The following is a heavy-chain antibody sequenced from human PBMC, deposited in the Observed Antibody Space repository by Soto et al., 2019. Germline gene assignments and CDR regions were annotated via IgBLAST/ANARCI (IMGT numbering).Heavy chain of an antibody. CDR2: IIPTFGTV. CDR3: AREAGDYGHPYFDY. Sequence: QLVQSGPEVKKPGSSVKVSCKFVGDTFSSYAVSWVRQAPGQGLEWMGGIIPTFGTVNYAQKFQGRATITADESTRRSYMELSSLKAEDTAVYYCAREAGDYGHPYFDYWGQGTLISVSS. D-gene: IGHD3-10*01. J-gene: IGHJ4*02. CDR1: GDTFSSYA. V-gene: IGHV1-69*01.